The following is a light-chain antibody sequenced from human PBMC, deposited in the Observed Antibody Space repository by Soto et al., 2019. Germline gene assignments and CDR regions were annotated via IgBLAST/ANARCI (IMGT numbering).Light chain of an antibody. J-gene: IGKJ1*01. Sequence: DIQMTQSPSTLSASVGDRVTITCRASQSVSSWLAWYQQKPGKAPKFLIYDASSLESGVPSRFSGSGSGTEFTLTISSPQPDDFATYYCQQYDSYPRTFGQGTKVETK. CDR2: DAS. CDR1: QSVSSW. CDR3: QQYDSYPRT. V-gene: IGKV1-5*01.